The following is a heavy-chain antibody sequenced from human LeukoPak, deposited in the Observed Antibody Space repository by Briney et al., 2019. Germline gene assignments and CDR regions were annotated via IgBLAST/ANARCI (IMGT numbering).Heavy chain of an antibody. CDR3: ARDPINIATAANGFDY. D-gene: IGHD6-13*01. J-gene: IGHJ4*02. CDR1: GFTFSSYS. Sequence: GGSLRLSCAASGFTFSSYSMNWVRQAPGKGLEWVSSISSSSSYIYYADSVKGRFTISRDNAKNSLYLQMTSLRVEDTALYYCARDPINIATAANGFDYWGQGTLVTVSS. CDR2: ISSSSSYI. V-gene: IGHV3-21*01.